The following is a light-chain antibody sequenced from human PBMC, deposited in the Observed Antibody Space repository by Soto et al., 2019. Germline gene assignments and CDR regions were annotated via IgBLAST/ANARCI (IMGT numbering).Light chain of an antibody. J-gene: IGKJ4*01. CDR3: QQRSNWPPLT. Sequence: EIVLTQSPATLSLSPGERATLSCRASQSVSSYLAWYQQKPGQAPRLLIYDASNRATGIPARFSGSGSGTDFTLTTSSLEPEDFAFYYCQQRSNWPPLTFGGGTKVE. CDR1: QSVSSY. V-gene: IGKV3-11*01. CDR2: DAS.